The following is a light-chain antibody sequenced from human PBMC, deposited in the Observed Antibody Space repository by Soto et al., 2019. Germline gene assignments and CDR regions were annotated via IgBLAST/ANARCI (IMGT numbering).Light chain of an antibody. V-gene: IGKV3D-15*01. Sequence: EIVMTQFPDSLCVSPGESATLSCTASQSVGTTLAWYQQKPGQAPRLLIYGASTRASDCPPRFRGSGSGTEFTLNINYLRSEDFAVYYCQQYKDYVTFSGGTKVEV. J-gene: IGKJ4*01. CDR1: QSVGTT. CDR3: QQYKDYVT. CDR2: GAS.